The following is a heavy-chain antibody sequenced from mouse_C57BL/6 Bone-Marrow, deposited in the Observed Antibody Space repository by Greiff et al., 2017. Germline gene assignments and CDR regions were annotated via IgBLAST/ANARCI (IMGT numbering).Heavy chain of an antibody. V-gene: IGHV6-3*01. CDR3: TLEWYFDV. CDR1: GFTFSNYW. J-gene: IGHJ1*03. CDR2: IRLKSDNYAT. Sequence: EVHLVESGGGLVQPGGSMKLSCVASGFTFSNYWMNWVRQSPEKGLEWVAQIRLKSDNYATHYAESVKGRFTISRDDSKSSVYLQMNNLRAEDTGIYYCTLEWYFDVWGTGTTVTVSS.